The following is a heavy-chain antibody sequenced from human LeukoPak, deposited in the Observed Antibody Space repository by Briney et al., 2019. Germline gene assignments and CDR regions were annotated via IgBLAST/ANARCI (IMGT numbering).Heavy chain of an antibody. CDR3: ARTDGYNSHSRARAFDY. J-gene: IGHJ4*02. CDR2: IIPIFGTA. CDR1: GGTFSSYA. Sequence: GASVKVSCKASGGTFSSYAISWVRQAPGQGLEWMGGIIPIFGTANYAQKFQGRVTITTDESTSTAYMELSSLRSEDTAVYYCARTDGYNSHSRARAFDYWGQGTLVTVSS. V-gene: IGHV1-69*05. D-gene: IGHD5-24*01.